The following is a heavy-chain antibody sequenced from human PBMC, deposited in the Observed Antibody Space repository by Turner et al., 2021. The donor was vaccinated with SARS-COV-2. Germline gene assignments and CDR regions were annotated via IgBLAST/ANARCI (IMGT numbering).Heavy chain of an antibody. Sequence: EVQLLESGGGLVQPGGSLRLSCAASGYTFSGSAMSWVRQAPGKGLEWVSVIDASGNVYYADSVKCRFTISRDNSRNTLYLQMNSLRAEDTAIYYCAKENEMAIPEYYFDYWGQGTLVTVSS. V-gene: IGHV3-23*01. D-gene: IGHD2-21*01. CDR1: GYTFSGSA. CDR3: AKENEMAIPEYYFDY. CDR2: IDASGNV. J-gene: IGHJ4*02.